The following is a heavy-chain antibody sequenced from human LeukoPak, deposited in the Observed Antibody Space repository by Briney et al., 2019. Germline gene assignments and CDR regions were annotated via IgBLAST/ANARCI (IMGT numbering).Heavy chain of an antibody. V-gene: IGHV1-18*01. CDR2: ISAHNGNT. Sequence: GASVKVSCKASGYTFTSYGISWVRQAPGQGLEWMGWISAHNGNTNYAQKLQGRVTMTTDTSTSTAYMELRSLRSDDTAVYYCARDRIRSSFYSGSLHWGQGTLVTVSS. CDR3: ARDRIRSSFYSGSLH. D-gene: IGHD1-26*01. CDR1: GYTFTSYG. J-gene: IGHJ4*02.